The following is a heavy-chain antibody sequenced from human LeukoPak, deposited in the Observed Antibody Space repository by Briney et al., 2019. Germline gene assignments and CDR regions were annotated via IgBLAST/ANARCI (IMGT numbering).Heavy chain of an antibody. J-gene: IGHJ5*02. V-gene: IGHV5-51*01. D-gene: IGHD3-22*01. CDR2: IYPGGSDT. CDR1: GYSFSSYW. CDR3: ARRGYYDSGGNNNWFDP. Sequence: GESLKISCKGSGYSFSSYWIAWVRQMPGQGLEWMGIIYPGGSDTRYSPSFQGQVTISADKSISTAYLQWSSLKPSDTAMYNCARRGYYDSGGNNNWFDPWGQGTLVTVSS.